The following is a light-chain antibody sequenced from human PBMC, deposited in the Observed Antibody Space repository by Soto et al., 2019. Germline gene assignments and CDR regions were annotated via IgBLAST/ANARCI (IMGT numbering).Light chain of an antibody. Sequence: ETVLTQSPATLSLSPGAGATLSCRASQSVGSSLAWYQQKPGQAPRLLIYEASNRATGIPARFSGSGSGTDFALTISSLEPEDFAVYYCQQRINWPPTFGGGTKVEIK. CDR2: EAS. V-gene: IGKV3-11*01. J-gene: IGKJ4*01. CDR1: QSVGSS. CDR3: QQRINWPPT.